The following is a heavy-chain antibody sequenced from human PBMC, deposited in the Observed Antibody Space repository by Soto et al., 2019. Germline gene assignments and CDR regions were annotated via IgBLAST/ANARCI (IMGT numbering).Heavy chain of an antibody. J-gene: IGHJ4*02. D-gene: IGHD3-3*01. Sequence: QVQLVESGGGVVQPGRSLRLSCAASGFTFSSYGMHWVRQAPGKGLEWVAVIWYDGSNKYYADSVKGRFTISRDNSKNTLYLQMNSLRAEDTAVYYCARGHITIFGVGMPPGLDYWGQGTLVTVSS. V-gene: IGHV3-33*01. CDR1: GFTFSSYG. CDR3: ARGHITIFGVGMPPGLDY. CDR2: IWYDGSNK.